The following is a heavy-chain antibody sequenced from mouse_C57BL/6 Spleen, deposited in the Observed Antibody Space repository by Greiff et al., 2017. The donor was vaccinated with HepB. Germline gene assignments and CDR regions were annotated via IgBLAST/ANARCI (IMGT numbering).Heavy chain of an antibody. D-gene: IGHD1-1*01. J-gene: IGHJ2*01. CDR1: GYTFTSYW. Sequence: VKLQQPGAELVMPGASVKLSCKASGYTFTSYWMHWVKQRPGQGLEWIGEIDPSDSYTNYNQKFKGKSTLTVDKSSSTAYMQLSSLRSEDSAVYYCARHYYGSSVYYFDYWGQGTTLTVSS. CDR3: ARHYYGSSVYYFDY. CDR2: IDPSDSYT. V-gene: IGHV1-69*01.